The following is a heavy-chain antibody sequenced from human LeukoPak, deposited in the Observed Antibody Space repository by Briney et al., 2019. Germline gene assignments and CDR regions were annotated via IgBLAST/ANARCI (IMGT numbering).Heavy chain of an antibody. J-gene: IGHJ6*03. CDR2: IYHSGST. V-gene: IGHV4-38-2*02. Sequence: SETLSLTCTVSGYSIRSGYYWGWIRQPPGKGLEWIGSIYHSGSTYYNPSLKSRVTISVDTSKNQFSLKLSSVTAADTAVYYCARDLSGYCSGGSCYLPFYYYYYMDVWGKGTTVTVSS. D-gene: IGHD2-15*01. CDR3: ARDLSGYCSGGSCYLPFYYYYYMDV. CDR1: GYSIRSGYY.